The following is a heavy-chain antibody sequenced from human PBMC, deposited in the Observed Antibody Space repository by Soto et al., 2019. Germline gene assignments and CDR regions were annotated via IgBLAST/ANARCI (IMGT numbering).Heavy chain of an antibody. CDR2: ISYDGSNK. V-gene: IGHV3-30-3*01. J-gene: IGHJ4*02. D-gene: IGHD4-17*01. Sequence: QVQLVESGGGVVQPGRSLRLSCAASGFTFSSYAMHWVRQAPGKGLEWVAVISYDGSNKYYADSVKGRFTISRDNSKNTLYLKMNSLRAEDTAVYYCARDRVVYGGNDYWAQGTLVTVSS. CDR3: ARDRVVYGGNDY. CDR1: GFTFSSYA.